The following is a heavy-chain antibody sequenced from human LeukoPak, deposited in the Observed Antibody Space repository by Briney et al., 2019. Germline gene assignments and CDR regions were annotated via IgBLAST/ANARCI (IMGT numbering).Heavy chain of an antibody. CDR2: ISAYNGNT. CDR3: ARVGVGRGESSSWYFLVDY. Sequence: ASVNVSCKASGYTFTSYGISWVRQAPGQGLEGMGWISAYNGNTNYEQKLQGRGTMTTDTSTSTAYMELRSLRSDDTAVYYCARVGVGRGESSSWYFLVDYWGQGTQVTASS. CDR1: GYTFTSYG. V-gene: IGHV1-18*01. D-gene: IGHD6-13*01. J-gene: IGHJ4*02.